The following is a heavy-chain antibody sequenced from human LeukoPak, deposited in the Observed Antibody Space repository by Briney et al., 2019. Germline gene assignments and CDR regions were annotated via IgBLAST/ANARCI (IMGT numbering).Heavy chain of an antibody. J-gene: IGHJ4*02. Sequence: GGSLRLSCAASGFTFSSYTMNWVRQAPGMGLEWVAAISSSSRDIFYADSVKGRFSISRDNTHNSLSLRMNSLGAEDTAVYYCVREAAATLFDYWGQGTLVTVSS. CDR2: ISSSSRDI. CDR3: VREAAATLFDY. CDR1: GFTFSSYT. V-gene: IGHV3-21*01. D-gene: IGHD1-26*01.